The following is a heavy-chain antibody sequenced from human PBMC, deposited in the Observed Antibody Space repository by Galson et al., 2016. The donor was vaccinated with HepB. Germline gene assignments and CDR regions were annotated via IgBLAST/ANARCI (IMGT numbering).Heavy chain of an antibody. D-gene: IGHD3-10*01. Sequence: SETLSLTCAVSGGSISRSYWWSWVRQPPGKGLEWIGEIYHDGNANYNPSLKSRVTMSVDMSKSQFSLKVRSVTAADTAMYYCARLKRIWEFDKLDFDSWGQGILVTVSS. CDR3: ARLKRIWEFDKLDFDS. V-gene: IGHV4-4*02. CDR2: IYHDGNA. J-gene: IGHJ4*02. CDR1: GGSISRSYW.